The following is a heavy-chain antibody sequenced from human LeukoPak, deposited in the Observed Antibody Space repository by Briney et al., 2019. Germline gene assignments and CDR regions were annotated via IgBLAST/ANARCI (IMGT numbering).Heavy chain of an antibody. D-gene: IGHD3-10*01. Sequence: GGSLRLSCAASGFTFSSYAMSWVRQAPGKGLEWVSAISGSGGSTYYADSVKGRFTISRDNSENTLYLQMNSLRAEDTAVYYCAKTMGYYYGSGSYYNPFDYWGQGTLVTVSS. J-gene: IGHJ4*02. CDR1: GFTFSSYA. CDR3: AKTMGYYYGSGSYYNPFDY. CDR2: ISGSGGST. V-gene: IGHV3-23*01.